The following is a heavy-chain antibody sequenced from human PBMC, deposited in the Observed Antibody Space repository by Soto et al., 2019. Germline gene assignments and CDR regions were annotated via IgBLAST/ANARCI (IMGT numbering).Heavy chain of an antibody. Sequence: EVQLVESGGGLVKPGGSLRLSCAASGFTFSDAWMTWVRQPTGKGLEWVGRITTKVAGETTDFAAPVKGRFTLLRDDSNNTLFLQMNNLKADDSALYNCATDSVCTFTAPLTFWGEGTSVTVSS. CDR3: ATDSVCTFTAPLTF. CDR1: GFTFSDAW. CDR2: ITTKVAGETT. D-gene: IGHD2-2*01. V-gene: IGHV3-15*01. J-gene: IGHJ6*04.